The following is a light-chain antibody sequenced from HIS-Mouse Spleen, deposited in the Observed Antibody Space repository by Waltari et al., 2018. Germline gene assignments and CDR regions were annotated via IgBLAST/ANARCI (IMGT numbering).Light chain of an antibody. J-gene: IGLJ3*02. V-gene: IGLV1-47*01. CDR2: RNN. CDR3: AAWDDSLSGPV. Sequence: QSVLTQPPSASGTPGPGVTIPCSGSSSNIGSNYLSWYQQLPGTAPKLLIYRNNQRPSGVPDRFSGSKSGTSASLAISGLRSEDEADYYCAAWDDSLSGPVFGGGTKLTVL. CDR1: SSNIGSNY.